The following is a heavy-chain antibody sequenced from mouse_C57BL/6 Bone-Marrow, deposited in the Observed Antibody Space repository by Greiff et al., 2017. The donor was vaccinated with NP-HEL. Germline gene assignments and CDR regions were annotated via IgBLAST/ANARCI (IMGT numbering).Heavy chain of an antibody. Sequence: QVQLQQPGAELVKPGASVKMSCKASGYTFTSYWITWVKQRPGQGLEWIGDIYPGSGSTNYNEKFKSKATLTVDTSSSTAYMQLSSLTSEDSAVYYCVHYYGSSYGYWYFDVWGTGTTVTVSS. D-gene: IGHD1-1*01. CDR3: VHYYGSSYGYWYFDV. CDR2: IYPGSGST. CDR1: GYTFTSYW. J-gene: IGHJ1*03. V-gene: IGHV1-55*01.